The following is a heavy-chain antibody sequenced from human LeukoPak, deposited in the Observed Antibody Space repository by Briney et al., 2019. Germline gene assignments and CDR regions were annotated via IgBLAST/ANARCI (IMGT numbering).Heavy chain of an antibody. Sequence: ASVKVSCKASGYTFTSYYMHWVRQAPGQGLEWMGIINPSGGSTSYAQKFQGRVTMTRDTSTSTVYMELSSLRSEDTAVYYCARDPGITIFGVVNYYFDYWGQGTLVTVSS. D-gene: IGHD3-3*01. CDR1: GYTFTSYY. J-gene: IGHJ4*02. CDR3: ARDPGITIFGVVNYYFDY. V-gene: IGHV1-46*01. CDR2: INPSGGST.